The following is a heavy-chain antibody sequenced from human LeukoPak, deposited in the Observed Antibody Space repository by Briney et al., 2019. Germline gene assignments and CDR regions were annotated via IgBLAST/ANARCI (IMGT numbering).Heavy chain of an antibody. CDR3: AKGRDGYIGR. D-gene: IGHD5-24*01. CDR2: IGGGGGGT. V-gene: IGHV3-23*01. Sequence: PGGSLRLSCAASGFTFSNYRMTWVRQAPGKGLEWVSTIGGGGGGTYYADSVKGRFTISRDNSKNTLYLQMNSLRAEDTAVYYCAKGRDGYIGRWGQGTLVTVSS. J-gene: IGHJ4*02. CDR1: GFTFSNYR.